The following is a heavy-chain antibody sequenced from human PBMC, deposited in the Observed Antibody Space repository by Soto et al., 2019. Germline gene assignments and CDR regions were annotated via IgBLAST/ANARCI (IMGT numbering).Heavy chain of an antibody. CDR1: GFTFSSYS. V-gene: IGHV3-21*01. J-gene: IGHJ6*02. CDR2: ISSSSSYI. D-gene: IGHD5-12*01. Sequence: GGSLRLSCASSGFTFSSYSMHWVRQAPGKGLEWVSSISSSSSYIYYADSVKGRFTISRDNAKNSLYLQMNSLRAEDTAVYYCAGHRGYSGYYGMDVWGQGTTVTVSS. CDR3: AGHRGYSGYYGMDV.